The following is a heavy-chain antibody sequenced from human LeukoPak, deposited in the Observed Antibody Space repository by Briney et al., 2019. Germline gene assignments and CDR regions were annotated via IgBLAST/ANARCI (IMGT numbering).Heavy chain of an antibody. Sequence: GGSLRLSCAASGFTFSSYAMSWVRQAPGKGLEWVSVISGSGGSTYYADSVKGRFTISRDNSQNTLYLQMNSLRAEDTAVHYCAKVEYSSSWYSLDYWGQGTLVTVSS. CDR1: GFTFSSYA. CDR2: ISGSGGST. V-gene: IGHV3-23*01. D-gene: IGHD6-13*01. CDR3: AKVEYSSSWYSLDY. J-gene: IGHJ4*02.